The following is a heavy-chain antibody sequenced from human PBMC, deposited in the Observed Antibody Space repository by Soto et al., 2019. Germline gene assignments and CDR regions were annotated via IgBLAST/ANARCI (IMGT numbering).Heavy chain of an antibody. D-gene: IGHD3-9*01. V-gene: IGHV1-46*01. CDR2: INACSGST. J-gene: IGHJ4*02. Sequence: ASVKVSCKASGYTFTSYYMHWVRQAPGQGLEWMGRINACSGSTSYAQKFQGRVTMTTDTSTSTVYMELRSLRSDDTAVYYCARVDDILTGPLDYWGQGTLVTVSS. CDR3: ARVDDILTGPLDY. CDR1: GYTFTSYY.